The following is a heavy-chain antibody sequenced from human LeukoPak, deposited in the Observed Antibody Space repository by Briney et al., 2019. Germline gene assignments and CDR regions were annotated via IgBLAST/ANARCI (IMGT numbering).Heavy chain of an antibody. CDR2: IYYSGST. D-gene: IGHD3-16*01. V-gene: IGHV4-59*01. CDR3: ARLKLGAYFDL. J-gene: IGHJ2*01. CDR1: GGSISSYY. Sequence: SETLSLTCTVSGGSISSYYWSWIRQPPGKGLEWIGYIYYSGSTDYNPSLKSRVTISVDTSKNQFSLKLNSVTAADTAVYYCARLKLGAYFDLWGRGTLVTVSS.